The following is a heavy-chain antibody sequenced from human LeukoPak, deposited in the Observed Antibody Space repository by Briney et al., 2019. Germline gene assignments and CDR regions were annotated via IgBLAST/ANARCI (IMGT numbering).Heavy chain of an antibody. D-gene: IGHD5-24*01. CDR1: GFTFSSYE. CDR3: ARTKEMASISYFDS. V-gene: IGHV3-48*03. J-gene: IGHJ4*02. Sequence: PGGSLRLSCAASGFTFSSYEMNWVRQAPGKGLEWVSYIDSSGSNMHYADSVKGRFTISRDNAKNSLYLQMNSLRAEDTAVSYCARTKEMASISYFDSWGQGTLVTVSS. CDR2: IDSSGSNM.